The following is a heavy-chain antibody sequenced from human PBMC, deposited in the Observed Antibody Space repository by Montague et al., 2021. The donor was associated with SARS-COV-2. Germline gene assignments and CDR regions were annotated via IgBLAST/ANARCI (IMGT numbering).Heavy chain of an antibody. CDR2: ISSNEIGT. D-gene: IGHD3-10*01. CDR3: VKDREWLGELSTRYFDY. Sequence: SLRLSCAASGFTFSSYAMHWVRQAPGKGLEYVSAISSNEIGTYYADSVKGRFTISRDNSKNTLYLQMSSLRAEDTAEYYCVKDREWLGELSTRYFDYWGQGTLVTVSS. J-gene: IGHJ4*02. CDR1: GFTFSSYA. V-gene: IGHV3-64D*09.